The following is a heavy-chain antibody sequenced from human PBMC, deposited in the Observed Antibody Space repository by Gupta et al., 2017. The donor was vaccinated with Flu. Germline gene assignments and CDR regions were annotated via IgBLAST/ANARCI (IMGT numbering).Heavy chain of an antibody. CDR2: IKQGGSYQ. V-gene: IGHV3-7*01. J-gene: IGHJ5*01. Sequence: PGKGLEWVATIKQGGSYQDYVDSEKGRFTVSKDSAKNSLYLQSNGLRVEDTAVYYCAKGSHDSKYRCFESWGQGTLVTVSS. CDR3: AKGSHDSKYRCFES. D-gene: IGHD4-4*01.